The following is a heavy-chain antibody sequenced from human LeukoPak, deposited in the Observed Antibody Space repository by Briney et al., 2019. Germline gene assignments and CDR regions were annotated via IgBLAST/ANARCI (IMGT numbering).Heavy chain of an antibody. CDR1: GGSLSSGDYY. V-gene: IGHV4-30-4*01. Sequence: SETLSLTCTVSGGSLSSGDYYWSWIRRPPGKGLEWIGYIYYSGSTYYNPSLKSRVTISVDTSKNQFSLKLSSVTAADTAVYYCARTYGDYFDYWGQGTLVTVSS. CDR3: ARTYGDYFDY. D-gene: IGHD4-17*01. CDR2: IYYSGST. J-gene: IGHJ4*02.